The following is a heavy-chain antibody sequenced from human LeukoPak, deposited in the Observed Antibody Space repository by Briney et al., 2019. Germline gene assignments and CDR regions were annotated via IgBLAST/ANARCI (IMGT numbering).Heavy chain of an antibody. D-gene: IGHD3-10*01. CDR1: GGSISSSNW. J-gene: IGHJ6*02. CDR2: MHHSGST. CDR3: AREQLSITSYGMDV. V-gene: IGHV4-4*02. Sequence: SETLSLTCTVSGGSISSSNWWSWVRQPPGKGLEWIGEMHHSGSTNYNPSLKSRVTISVDKSKNQLSLKLSSVTAADTAVYYSAREQLSITSYGMDVWGQGTTVTVSS.